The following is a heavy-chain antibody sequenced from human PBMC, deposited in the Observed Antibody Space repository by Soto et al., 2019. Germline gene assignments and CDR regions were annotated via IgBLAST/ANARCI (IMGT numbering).Heavy chain of an antibody. CDR3: ADARVRDSHFDF. D-gene: IGHD2-2*01. CDR2: ISYDGSYK. V-gene: IGHV3-30*03. Sequence: QVKLVESGGGVVQPGRSLRLSCAASGFTFNNYGMHWVRQAPGKGLEWVAMISYDGSYKYYADSVKGRFTISRDTSKDTLYLQTNSLRAEDTAVYYCADARVRDSHFDFWGQGTLVTVAA. CDR1: GFTFNNYG. J-gene: IGHJ4*02.